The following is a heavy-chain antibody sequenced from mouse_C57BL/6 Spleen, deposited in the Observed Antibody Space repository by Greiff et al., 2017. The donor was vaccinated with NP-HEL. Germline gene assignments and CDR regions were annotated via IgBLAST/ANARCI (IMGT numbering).Heavy chain of an antibody. Sequence: VQLQQSGPGLVQPSQSLSITCTVSGFSLTSYGVHWVRQSPGKGLEWLGVIWSGGSPDYNAAFISRLSISKANSKSQVFFKMNSLQADDTAIYYCARGLIYGSSSYWYFDVWGTGTTLTVSS. CDR3: ARGLIYGSSSYWYFDV. D-gene: IGHD1-1*01. CDR2: IWSGGSP. V-gene: IGHV2-2*01. CDR1: GFSLTSYG. J-gene: IGHJ1*03.